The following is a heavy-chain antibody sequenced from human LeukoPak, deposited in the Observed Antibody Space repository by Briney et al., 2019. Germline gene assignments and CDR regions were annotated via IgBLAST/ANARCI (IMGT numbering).Heavy chain of an antibody. J-gene: IGHJ4*02. CDR1: GGSISSYY. CDR2: IYYSGST. CDR3: ARELNWGFDV. Sequence: SETLSLTCPVSGGSISSYYWSWIRQPPGKGLEWIGYIYYSGSTNYNPSLKSRVTISVDTSKNQFSLKLSSVTAADTAVYYCARELNWGFDVWGQGTLVTVSS. D-gene: IGHD7-27*01. V-gene: IGHV4-59*01.